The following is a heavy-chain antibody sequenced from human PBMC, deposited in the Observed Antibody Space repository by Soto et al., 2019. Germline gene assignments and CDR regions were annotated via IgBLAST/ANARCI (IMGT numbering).Heavy chain of an antibody. V-gene: IGHV3-30*18. Sequence: HPGGSLRLSCAASGFTFSSYGMHWVRQAPGKGLEWVAVISYDGSNKYYADSVKGRFTISRDNSKNTLYLQMNSLRAEDTAVYYCAKQEDWRFGEPLDYWGQGTLVTVPQ. CDR3: AKQEDWRFGEPLDY. D-gene: IGHD3-10*01. J-gene: IGHJ4*02. CDR2: ISYDGSNK. CDR1: GFTFSSYG.